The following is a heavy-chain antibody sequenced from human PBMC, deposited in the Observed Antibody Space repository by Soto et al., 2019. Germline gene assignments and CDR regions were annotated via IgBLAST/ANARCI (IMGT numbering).Heavy chain of an antibody. D-gene: IGHD1-1*01. CDR3: ASNKNWNYYYGMDV. Sequence: GASVKVSCKASGYTFTGYYMHCVLQSPGQWLEWMGWINPNSGGTNYAQKFQGRVTMTRDTSISTAYLQWSSLKASDTAMYYCASNKNWNYYYGMDVWGQGTTVTVSS. CDR2: INPNSGGT. CDR1: GYTFTGYY. J-gene: IGHJ6*02. V-gene: IGHV1-2*02.